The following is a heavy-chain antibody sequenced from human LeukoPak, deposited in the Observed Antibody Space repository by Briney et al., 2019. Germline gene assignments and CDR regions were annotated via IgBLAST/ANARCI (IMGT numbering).Heavy chain of an antibody. CDR3: ARALLTYPDFWSGYYEYYFDY. CDR1: GGSISSSSYY. V-gene: IGHV4-39*07. D-gene: IGHD3-3*01. Sequence: SETLSLTCTVSGGSISSSSYYWGWIRQPPGKGLEWIGGIYYSGSTYYNPSLKSRVTISVDTSKNQFSLKLSSVTAADTAVYYCARALLTYPDFWSGYYEYYFDYWGQGTLVTVSS. CDR2: IYYSGST. J-gene: IGHJ4*02.